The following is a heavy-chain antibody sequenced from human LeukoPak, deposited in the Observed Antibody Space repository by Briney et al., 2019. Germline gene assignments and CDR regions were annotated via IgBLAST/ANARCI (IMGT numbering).Heavy chain of an antibody. V-gene: IGHV3-30*18. CDR1: GFTLSSYG. Sequence: PGRSLRLSCGASGFTLSSYGIHWVRQAPGKGLDWVAVISDDGTSKHYADSVKGRFTVSRDNSKNTVYLQMNSLRTEDTAVYYCAKVLLSYLDYWGQGTLVTVSS. J-gene: IGHJ4*02. CDR3: AKVLLSYLDY. CDR2: ISDDGTSK.